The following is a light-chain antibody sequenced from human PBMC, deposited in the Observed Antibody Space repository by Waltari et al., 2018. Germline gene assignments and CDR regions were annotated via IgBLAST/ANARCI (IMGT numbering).Light chain of an antibody. J-gene: IGKJ1*01. CDR2: GAS. CDR1: QSVSNSD. CDR3: QQYGSSPWT. V-gene: IGKV3-20*01. Sequence: EIVLTQSPGTLSLSPGARATLSGRASQSVSNSDLAWYQQKPGQAPRVLIHGASNRATGIPDRFSGSGSGTDFTLTISRLEPEDFAVYYCQQYGSSPWTFGQGTKVEIK.